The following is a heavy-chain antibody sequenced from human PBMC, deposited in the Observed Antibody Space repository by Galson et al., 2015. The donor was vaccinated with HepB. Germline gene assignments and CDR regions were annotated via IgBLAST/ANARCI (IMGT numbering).Heavy chain of an antibody. Sequence: TLSLTCTVSGGSISSGGYYWSWIRQHPGKGLEWIGYIYYSGSTYYNPSLKSRVTISVDTSKNQFSLKLSSVTAADTAVYYCARGATDDFNRMDVWGQGTTVTVSS. V-gene: IGHV4-31*03. CDR2: IYYSGST. CDR1: GGSISSGGYY. J-gene: IGHJ6*02. CDR3: ARGATDDFNRMDV. D-gene: IGHD3-3*01.